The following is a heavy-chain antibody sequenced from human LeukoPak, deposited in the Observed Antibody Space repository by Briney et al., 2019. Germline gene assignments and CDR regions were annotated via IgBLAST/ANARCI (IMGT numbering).Heavy chain of an antibody. CDR3: ARDVEQMSDY. Sequence: SVKVSCKASGGTFSSYAISWVRQAPGQGLEWMGRVISALGKANYAEKFQDRVTITADNTTTTAYMELRSLKSNDTAVYYCARDVEQMSDYWGQGTLVTVSS. D-gene: IGHD1/OR15-1a*01. V-gene: IGHV1-69*04. CDR2: VISALGKA. J-gene: IGHJ4*02. CDR1: GGTFSSYA.